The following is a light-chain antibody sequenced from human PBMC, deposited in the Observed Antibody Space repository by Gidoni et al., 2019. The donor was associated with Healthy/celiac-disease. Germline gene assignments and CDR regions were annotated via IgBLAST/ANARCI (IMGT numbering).Light chain of an antibody. CDR3: QQSYSTPWT. J-gene: IGKJ1*01. CDR2: AAS. V-gene: IGKV1-39*01. CDR1: QSISTY. Sequence: DIQLTQSPSSLSASVGDIVTITCRASQSISTYLTWYQQQPGNAPNLLLYAASIFQRGVPSRFSSSASGTDFTLTISSLQPEDFATYYCQQSYSTPWTFGQGTKVEIK.